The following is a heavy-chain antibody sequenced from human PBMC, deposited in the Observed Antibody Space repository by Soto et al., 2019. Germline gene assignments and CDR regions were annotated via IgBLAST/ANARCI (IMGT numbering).Heavy chain of an antibody. CDR1: GGSFSGYS. J-gene: IGHJ5*02. D-gene: IGHD6-19*01. V-gene: IGHV4-34*01. CDR3: ARGGIRYTSGWYIDS. Sequence: QVQLQQWGAGLLKPSETLSLTCAVYGGSFSGYSWSWIRQPPGKGLEWIGEINHSGSTNYNPSLKSRVTISLDTSKSLFSLKLSSVTAADTAVFYCARGGIRYTSGWYIDSWGQGTLVTVSS. CDR2: INHSGST.